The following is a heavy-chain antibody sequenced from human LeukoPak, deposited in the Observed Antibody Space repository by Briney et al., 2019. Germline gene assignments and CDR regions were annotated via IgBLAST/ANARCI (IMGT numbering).Heavy chain of an antibody. Sequence: NPSETLSLTCAVYGGSFSGYYWSWIRQPPGKGLEWIGEINHSGSTNYNPSLKSRVTISVDTSKNQFSLKLSSVTAADTAVYYCARKVVTNHQGVGWGQGTLVTVSS. D-gene: IGHD4-17*01. V-gene: IGHV4-34*01. CDR1: GGSFSGYY. J-gene: IGHJ4*02. CDR2: INHSGST. CDR3: ARKVVTNHQGVG.